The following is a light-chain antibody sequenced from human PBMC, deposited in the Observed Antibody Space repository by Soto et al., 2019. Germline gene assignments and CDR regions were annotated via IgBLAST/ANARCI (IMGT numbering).Light chain of an antibody. CDR1: QSVGSN. Sequence: IVMTQSPVTLSVSPGERATLCCRASQSVGSNLVWYQHKPGQAPRLLMYGASIRATGIPDRFSGSASDTDFTLTIRRLEPEDFAVYYCQEYDNSRGLTFGGGTKVDIK. V-gene: IGKV3D-15*01. CDR3: QEYDNSRGLT. CDR2: GAS. J-gene: IGKJ4*01.